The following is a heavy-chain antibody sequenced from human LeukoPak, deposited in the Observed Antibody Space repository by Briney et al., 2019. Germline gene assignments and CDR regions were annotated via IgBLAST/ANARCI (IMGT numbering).Heavy chain of an antibody. D-gene: IGHD6-13*01. CDR2: IIPILGIA. J-gene: IGHJ4*02. CDR1: GGTFSSYA. Sequence: SVKVSCKASGGTFSSYAISWVRQAPGQGLEWMGRIIPILGIANYAQKFQGRVTITADKSTSTAYMELSSLRPEDTAVYYCASVWGIAAAGTFDYWGQGTLVTVSS. CDR3: ASVWGIAAAGTFDY. V-gene: IGHV1-69*04.